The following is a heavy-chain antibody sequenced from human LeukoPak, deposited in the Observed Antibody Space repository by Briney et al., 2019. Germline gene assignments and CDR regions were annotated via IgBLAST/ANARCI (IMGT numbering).Heavy chain of an antibody. CDR3: TREPRGSYYAIES. Sequence: GSLRLSCAASGFSVSDYSSSWFRQSPGKGPEWISYVMSGRGSTNYADSVKGRFTISRDNAKNSVALQLDGLRADDTAVYFCTREPRGSYYAIESWGQGTLVTVSS. D-gene: IGHD3-16*01. V-gene: IGHV3-11*05. CDR1: GFSVSDYS. CDR2: VMSGRGST. J-gene: IGHJ4*02.